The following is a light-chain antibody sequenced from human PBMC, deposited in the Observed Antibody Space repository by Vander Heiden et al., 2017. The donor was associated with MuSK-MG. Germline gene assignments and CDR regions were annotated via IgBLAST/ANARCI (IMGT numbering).Light chain of an antibody. Sequence: QSALTQEASVSGTVGQKVTLSCTGNSNNVGSYAVGWYQQISHGAPKSVMFENSLPSGIPDRFSGSKSGTTASLTSSGLEPEDETDHYFATWDNSCVFGGGTKLTVL. CDR2: ENS. CDR3: ATWDNSCV. CDR1: SNNVGSYA. V-gene: IGLV1-36*01. J-gene: IGLJ3*02.